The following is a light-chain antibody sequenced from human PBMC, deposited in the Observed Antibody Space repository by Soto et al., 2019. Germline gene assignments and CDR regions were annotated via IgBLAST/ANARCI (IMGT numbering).Light chain of an antibody. CDR1: SSNIGSNY. V-gene: IGLV1-47*01. Sequence: QAVVTQPPSASGTPGQRVTICCSGSSSNIGSNYVYWYQQLPGTAPKLLIYRNNQRPSGVPDRFSGSKSGTSASLAISGLRSEDEADYYCAAWDDSLSGVVFGGGTKLTVL. J-gene: IGLJ2*01. CDR2: RNN. CDR3: AAWDDSLSGVV.